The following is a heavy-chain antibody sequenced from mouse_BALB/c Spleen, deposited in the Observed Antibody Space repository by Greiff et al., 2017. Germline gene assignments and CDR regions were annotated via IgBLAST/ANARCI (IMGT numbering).Heavy chain of an antibody. CDR1: GFNFKDTY. CDR3: ARPYGSSPFAY. Sequence: EVQLQQSGAELVKPGASVRLSCTASGFNFKDTYMHWVKQRPEQGLEWIGRIDPANGNTKYDPKFQGKATLTADTSSNTAYLQLSSLTSEDTAVYYCARPYGSSPFAYWGQGTLVTVSA. V-gene: IGHV14-3*02. CDR2: IDPANGNT. D-gene: IGHD1-1*01. J-gene: IGHJ3*01.